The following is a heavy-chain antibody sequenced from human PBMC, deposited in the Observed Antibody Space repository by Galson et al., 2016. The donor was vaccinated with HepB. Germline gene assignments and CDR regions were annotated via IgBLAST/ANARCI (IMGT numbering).Heavy chain of an antibody. V-gene: IGHV3-21*01. CDR1: GFSFDTYT. Sequence: SLRLSCAASGFSFDTYTMTWVRQAPGKGLEWVSSITSSSRFIYYADSVKGRFSISRDNAKNSVYLQMSSLRAEDTAVYYCARDPHGLDVWGQGTTVAVSS. J-gene: IGHJ6*02. CDR3: ARDPHGLDV. CDR2: ITSSSRFI.